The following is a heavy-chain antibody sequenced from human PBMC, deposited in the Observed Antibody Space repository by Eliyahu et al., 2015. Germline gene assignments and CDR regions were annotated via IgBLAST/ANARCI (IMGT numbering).Heavy chain of an antibody. Sequence: QVQLVQSGAEVKKPGSSVKVSCKXSGXTFSSYAISWVRQAPGQGLEWMGGIIPIFGTANYAQKFQGRVTITADESTSTAYMELSSLRSEDTAVYYCARRLQSDHRKFYGMDVWGKGTTVTVSS. CDR1: GXTFSSYA. CDR3: ARRLQSDHRKFYGMDV. J-gene: IGHJ6*04. D-gene: IGHD1-14*01. V-gene: IGHV1-69*01. CDR2: IIPIFGTA.